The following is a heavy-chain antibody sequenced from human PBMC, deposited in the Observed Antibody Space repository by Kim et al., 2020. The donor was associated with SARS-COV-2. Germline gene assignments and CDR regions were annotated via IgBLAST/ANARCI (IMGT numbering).Heavy chain of an antibody. D-gene: IGHD2-15*01. CDR1: GFSVSDKY. CDR3: ASGYCGDGSCSFRHGMDV. J-gene: IGHJ6*02. Sequence: GGSLRLSCAASGFSVSDKYMTWVRQAPGKGLEWVSLIYSGGNTYYGDSVKGRFTISRDNSENTVYLQMNSLRAEDTAVYFCASGYCGDGSCSFRHGMDVWGLGTTVTVSS. V-gene: IGHV3-53*01. CDR2: IYSGGNT.